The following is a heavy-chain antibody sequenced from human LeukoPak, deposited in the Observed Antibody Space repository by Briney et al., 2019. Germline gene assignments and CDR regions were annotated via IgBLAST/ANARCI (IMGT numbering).Heavy chain of an antibody. CDR1: GGSISNSNW. Sequence: PSETLSLTCAVSGGSISNSNWWSWVRQPPGKGLEWIGEIYHSGSTNYNPSLKSRVTISVDTSKNQFSLKLSSVTAADTAVYYCARGGYFTGLRHAFDIWGQGTMVTVSS. CDR3: ARGGYFTGLRHAFDI. J-gene: IGHJ3*02. V-gene: IGHV4-4*02. CDR2: IYHSGST. D-gene: IGHD5-12*01.